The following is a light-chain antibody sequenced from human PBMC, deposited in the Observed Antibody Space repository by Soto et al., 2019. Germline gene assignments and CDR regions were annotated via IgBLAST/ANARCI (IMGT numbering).Light chain of an antibody. CDR1: SSDVGGYNY. CDR3: SSDTSGITVV. J-gene: IGLJ2*01. Sequence: QSALTQPASVSGSPGQSITISCTGTSSDVGGYNYVSWYQQHPGKAPKLMIYEVSNRPSGVSNRFSGSKSGNTASLTISGLQAEYVADYYCSSDTSGITVVFGGGTKVTVL. CDR2: EVS. V-gene: IGLV2-14*01.